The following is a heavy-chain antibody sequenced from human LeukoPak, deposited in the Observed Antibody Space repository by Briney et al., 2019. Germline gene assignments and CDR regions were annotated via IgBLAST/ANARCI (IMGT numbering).Heavy chain of an antibody. V-gene: IGHV4-59*01. CDR3: ARGETYYYDSSGYNNWFDP. CDR1: GGSISSYY. CDR2: IYYSGST. Sequence: SETLSLTCTVSGGSISSYYWSWIRQPPGKGLEWIGYIYYSGSTNYNPSLKSRVTISVDMSKNQFSLKLSSVTAADTAVYYCARGETYYYDSSGYNNWFDPWGQGTLVTVSS. D-gene: IGHD3-22*01. J-gene: IGHJ5*02.